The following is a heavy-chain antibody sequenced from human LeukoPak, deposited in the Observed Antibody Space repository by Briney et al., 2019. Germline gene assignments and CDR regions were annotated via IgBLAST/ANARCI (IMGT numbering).Heavy chain of an antibody. J-gene: IGHJ4*02. CDR1: GGSFGGYY. V-gene: IGHV4-34*01. CDR2: INHSGST. CDR3: ARGQAKDY. Sequence: SETLSLTCAVYGGSFGGYYWSWIRQPPGKGLEWIGEINHSGSTNYNPSLKSRVTISVDTSKNQFSLKLSSVTAADTAVYYCARGQAKDYWGQGTLVTVSS.